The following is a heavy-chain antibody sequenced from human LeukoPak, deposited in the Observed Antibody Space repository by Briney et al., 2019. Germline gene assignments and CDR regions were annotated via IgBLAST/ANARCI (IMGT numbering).Heavy chain of an antibody. D-gene: IGHD2-21*02. Sequence: GGSLRLSCAASGFTFSDYTLNWVRRAPGKGLGWVSSITGNSKYIFYADSLKGRFTISRDNAENSVYLQMNNLGAGDTAVYYCAKVLIYRGGDPIRTAFDIWGQGTMVTVSS. V-gene: IGHV3-21*04. J-gene: IGHJ3*02. CDR2: ITGNSKYI. CDR1: GFTFSDYT. CDR3: AKVLIYRGGDPIRTAFDI.